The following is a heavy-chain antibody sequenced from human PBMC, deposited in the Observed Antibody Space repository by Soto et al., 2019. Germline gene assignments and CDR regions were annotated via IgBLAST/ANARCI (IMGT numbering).Heavy chain of an antibody. CDR2: INAGNGNT. CDR1: GYTFTSYA. Sequence: ASGKVCCKASGYTFTSYAMHWVRQAPGQRLEWMGWINAGNGNTKYSQKFQGRVTITRDTSASTAYMELSSLRSEDTAVYYCASETRYCSSTSCTTTGYYYYGMDVWGQGTTVTVSS. CDR3: ASETRYCSSTSCTTTGYYYYGMDV. J-gene: IGHJ6*02. D-gene: IGHD2-2*01. V-gene: IGHV1-3*01.